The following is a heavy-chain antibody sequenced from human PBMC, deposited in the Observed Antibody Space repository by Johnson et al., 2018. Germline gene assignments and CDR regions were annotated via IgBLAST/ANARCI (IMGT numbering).Heavy chain of an antibody. CDR3: AILSNSAGIDPN. Sequence: VQLVESGGGLVQPGGSLRLSCAASGITFSPYGMSWVRQAPGKGLAWVPAISGDAGTTYYAASVKGRFNISRVKSKNTLSRQMDSLRGEDTAVYYCAILSNSAGIDPNWGQGTLVTVSS. V-gene: IGHV3-23*04. J-gene: IGHJ4*02. CDR1: GITFSPYG. CDR2: ISGDAGTT. D-gene: IGHD3-10*01.